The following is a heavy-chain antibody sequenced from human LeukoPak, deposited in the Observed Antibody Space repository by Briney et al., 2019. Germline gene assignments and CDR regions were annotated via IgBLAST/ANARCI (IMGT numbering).Heavy chain of an antibody. D-gene: IGHD3-10*01. J-gene: IGHJ6*03. V-gene: IGHV3-30*02. CDR3: ARVTKYGSGGYFYYYMDV. CDR2: IRYDGSNK. Sequence: GGSLRLSCAASGFTFSSYGMHWVRQAPGKGLEWVAFIRYDGSNKYYADSVKGRFTISRDISKNTLYLQMNSLRAEDTAVYYCARVTKYGSGGYFYYYMDVWGKGTTVTVSS. CDR1: GFTFSSYG.